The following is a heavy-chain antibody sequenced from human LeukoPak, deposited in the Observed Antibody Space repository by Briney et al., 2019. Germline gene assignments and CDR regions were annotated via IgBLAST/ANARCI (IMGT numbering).Heavy chain of an antibody. J-gene: IGHJ4*02. CDR2: INPSGGST. D-gene: IGHD3-16*02. CDR3: AREGLYDYVWGSYRYLDY. Sequence: VASVKVSCKASGGTFSSYAISWVRQAPGQGLEWMGIINPSGGSTSYAQKFQGRVTMTRDTSTSTVYMELSSLRSEDTAVYYCAREGLYDYVWGSYRYLDYWGQGTLVTVSS. V-gene: IGHV1-46*01. CDR1: GGTFSSYA.